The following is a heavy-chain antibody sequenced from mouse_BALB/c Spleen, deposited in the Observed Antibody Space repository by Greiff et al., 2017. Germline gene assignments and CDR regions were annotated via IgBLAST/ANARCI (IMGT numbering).Heavy chain of an antibody. CDR1: GFTFSSFG. Sequence: EVKLMESGGGLVQPGGSRKLSCAASGFTFSSFGMHWVRQAPEKGLEWVAYISSGSSTIYYADTVKGRFTISRDNPKNTLFLQMTSLRSEDTAMYYCAREGYDEAWFAYWGQGTLVTVSA. J-gene: IGHJ3*01. D-gene: IGHD2-14*01. CDR3: AREGYDEAWFAY. V-gene: IGHV5-17*02. CDR2: ISSGSSTI.